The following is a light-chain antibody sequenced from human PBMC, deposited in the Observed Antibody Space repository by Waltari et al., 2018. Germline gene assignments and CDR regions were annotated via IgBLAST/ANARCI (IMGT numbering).Light chain of an antibody. CDR1: QSVSSY. CDR2: YAS. CDR3: QQRSNWRSNT. V-gene: IGKV3-11*01. J-gene: IGKJ2*01. Sequence: EIVLTQSPATLSLSPGERATLSCRASQSVSSYLAWYQQKPGQAPRLLIYYASNRATGIPARFSGSGSGTDFTLTISSLEPEDFAVYYCQQRSNWRSNTFGQGTKLEIK.